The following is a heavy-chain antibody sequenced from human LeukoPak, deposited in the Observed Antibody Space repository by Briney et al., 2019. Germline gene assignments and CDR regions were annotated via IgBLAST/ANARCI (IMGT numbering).Heavy chain of an antibody. J-gene: IGHJ4*02. V-gene: IGHV4-59*11. D-gene: IGHD5-18*01. CDR2: LLDSVNT. Sequence: SETLSLTCTVSGGSISSHYWSWIRQPPGKGLEWIAYLLDSVNTKDNPSLNSRLTLSADTSKKQFSLRLSSVTAADTAVYYCATIKRGSIYGYFDFWGQGIKVTVSS. CDR1: GGSISSHY. CDR3: ATIKRGSIYGYFDF.